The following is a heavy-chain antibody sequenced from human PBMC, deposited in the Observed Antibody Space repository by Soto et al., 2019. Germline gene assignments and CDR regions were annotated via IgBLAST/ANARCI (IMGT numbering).Heavy chain of an antibody. D-gene: IGHD5-12*01. Sequence: SETLSLTCPVPGGSISSYYWSWIRQPPGKGLEWIGYIYYSGSTNYNPSLKSRVTISVDTSKNQFSLKLSSVTAADTAVYYCARDLVLRNYYYGMDVRGQGTTVTVSS. V-gene: IGHV4-59*01. CDR3: ARDLVLRNYYYGMDV. J-gene: IGHJ6*02. CDR2: IYYSGST. CDR1: GGSISSYY.